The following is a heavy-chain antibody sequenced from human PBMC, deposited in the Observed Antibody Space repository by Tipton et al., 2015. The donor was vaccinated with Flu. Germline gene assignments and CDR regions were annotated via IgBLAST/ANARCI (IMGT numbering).Heavy chain of an antibody. CDR3: AGGTYGGGDY. Sequence: LRLSCAVYGGSFSGYYWSWIRQPPGKGLEWIGEINHSGSTNYNPSLKSRGTISVDTSKNQFSLKLSSVTAADTAVYYCAGGTYGGGDYWGQGTLVTVSS. V-gene: IGHV4-34*01. CDR1: GGSFSGYY. D-gene: IGHD4-23*01. J-gene: IGHJ4*02. CDR2: INHSGST.